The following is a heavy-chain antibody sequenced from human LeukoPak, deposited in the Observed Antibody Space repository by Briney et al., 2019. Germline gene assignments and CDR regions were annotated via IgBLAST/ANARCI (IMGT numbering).Heavy chain of an antibody. CDR1: GFTFSSYA. CDR2: ISYDGSNK. CDR3: ASPKRVDIVATIEDY. V-gene: IGHV3-30-3*01. D-gene: IGHD5-12*01. Sequence: GGSLRLSCAASGFTFSSYAMHWVRQAPGKGLKWVAVISYDGSNKYYADSVKGRFTISRDNSKNTLYLQMNSLRAEDTAVYYCASPKRVDIVATIEDYWGQGTLVTVSS. J-gene: IGHJ4*02.